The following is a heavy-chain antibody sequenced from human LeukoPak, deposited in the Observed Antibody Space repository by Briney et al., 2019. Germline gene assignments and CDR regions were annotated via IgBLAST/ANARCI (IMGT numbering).Heavy chain of an antibody. Sequence: GASVKVSCKASGYTFTSYYMHWVRHAPGQGLEWMGIINPSGGSTSYAQKFQGRVTMTRDTSTSTVYIELSSLRSEDTAVYYCARAHHCSGGSCPLGYWGQGTLVTVSS. V-gene: IGHV1-46*03. CDR2: INPSGGST. CDR3: ARAHHCSGGSCPLGY. D-gene: IGHD2-15*01. CDR1: GYTFTSYY. J-gene: IGHJ4*02.